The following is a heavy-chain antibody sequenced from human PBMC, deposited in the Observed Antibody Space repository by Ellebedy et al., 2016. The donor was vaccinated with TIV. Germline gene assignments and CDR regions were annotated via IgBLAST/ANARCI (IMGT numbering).Heavy chain of an antibody. V-gene: IGHV3-30*18. J-gene: IGHJ4*02. Sequence: GGSLRLSXAASGFTFSTFGMHWVRQAPGKGLEWLTSISYDGSTKYYADSVKGRLTISRDNSQNTLYLQMNSLRGEDTAVYYCAKRSTYGDVRVSLDYWGQGTLVTVSS. D-gene: IGHD4-17*01. CDR3: AKRSTYGDVRVSLDY. CDR2: ISYDGSTK. CDR1: GFTFSTFG.